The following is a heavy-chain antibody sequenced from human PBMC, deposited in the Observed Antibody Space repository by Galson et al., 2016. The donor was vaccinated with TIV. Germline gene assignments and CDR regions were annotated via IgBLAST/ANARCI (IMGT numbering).Heavy chain of an antibody. D-gene: IGHD3-3*01. J-gene: IGHJ3*01. V-gene: IGHV3-9*01. CDR2: ISWNSGKL. CDR1: GFTFEDHA. Sequence: SLRLSCAASGFTFEDHAMHWVRQIPGRGLEWVSHISWNSGKLGYAASVNGRFTISRDNAKTSVYLQMNRLRLEDTALYYCARDRLWSGDNEPFDLWGQGTVVTV. CDR3: ARDRLWSGDNEPFDL.